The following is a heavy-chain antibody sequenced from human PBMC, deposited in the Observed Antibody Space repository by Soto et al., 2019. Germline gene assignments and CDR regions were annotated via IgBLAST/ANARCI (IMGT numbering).Heavy chain of an antibody. D-gene: IGHD6-6*01. CDR2: IYYTGST. J-gene: IGHJ4*02. CDR3: AREYSNSPEAFDF. CDR1: GDSVKSDDYY. V-gene: IGHV4-61*08. Sequence: PSETLSLTCTVSGDSVKSDDYYWSWIRQPPGKALEWIGYIYYTGSTNYNPSLKSRVSISLDTSRNQFSLELSSVTAADTAIFFCAREYSNSPEAFDFWGQGTQVTVSS.